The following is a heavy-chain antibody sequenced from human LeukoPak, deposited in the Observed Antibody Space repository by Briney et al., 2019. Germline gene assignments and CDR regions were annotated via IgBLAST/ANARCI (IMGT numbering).Heavy chain of an antibody. Sequence: SETLSLTCTVSGGSISSCYWSWIRQPAGKGLEWIGRIYTSGSTNYNPSLKSRVSMSVDTSKNQFSLKLSSVTAADTAVYYCARVTTIFEVVTDAFDIWGQGTMVTVSS. CDR1: GGSISSCY. J-gene: IGHJ3*02. CDR3: ARVTTIFEVVTDAFDI. CDR2: IYTSGST. V-gene: IGHV4-4*07. D-gene: IGHD3-3*01.